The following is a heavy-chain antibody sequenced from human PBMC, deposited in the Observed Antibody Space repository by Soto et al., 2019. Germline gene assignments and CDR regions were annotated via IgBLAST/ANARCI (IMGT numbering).Heavy chain of an antibody. CDR1: GYIFTDYY. CDR3: ATASSIAGRLWYFDL. CDR2: VDPEDGET. J-gene: IGHJ2*01. V-gene: IGHV1-69-2*01. D-gene: IGHD6-6*01. Sequence: EVQLVQSGAEVKKPGATVKISCKVSGYIFTDYYMYWVQQAPGKGLEWMGFVDPEDGETIYAEKFQGRVTIPADTSTDTGYMEMSGLRSQDTAVYYCATASSIAGRLWYFDLWGRGTLVTVSS.